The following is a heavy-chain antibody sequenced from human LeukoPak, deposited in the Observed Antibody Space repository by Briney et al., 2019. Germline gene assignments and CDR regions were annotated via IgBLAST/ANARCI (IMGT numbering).Heavy chain of an antibody. CDR1: GFTFSNYW. D-gene: IGHD3-22*01. CDR3: ARDPDYYDTRGYYYDAFDI. V-gene: IGHV3-7*01. CDR2: IKQDGSTK. Sequence: GGSLRLSCAASGFTFSNYWMIWIRQAPGKGLEWVANIKQDGSTKYYVDSVQGRFTISRDNAKSSLYLQMNSLRAEDTALYYCARDPDYYDTRGYYYDAFDIWGPGTMVTVSS. J-gene: IGHJ3*02.